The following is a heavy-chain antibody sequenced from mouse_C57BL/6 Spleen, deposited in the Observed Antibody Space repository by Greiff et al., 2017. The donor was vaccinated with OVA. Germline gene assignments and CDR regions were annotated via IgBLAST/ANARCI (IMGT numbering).Heavy chain of an antibody. CDR2: IYPGDGDT. CDR3: AREGYSNYEGDYYAIDY. J-gene: IGHJ4*01. D-gene: IGHD2-5*01. Sequence: QVQLQQSGAELVKPGASVKISCKASGYAFSSYWMNWVKQRPGKGLEWIGQIYPGDGDTNYNGKFKGKATLTADKSSSTAYMQLSSLTSEDSAVYFCAREGYSNYEGDYYAIDYWGQGTSVTVSS. V-gene: IGHV1-80*01. CDR1: GYAFSSYW.